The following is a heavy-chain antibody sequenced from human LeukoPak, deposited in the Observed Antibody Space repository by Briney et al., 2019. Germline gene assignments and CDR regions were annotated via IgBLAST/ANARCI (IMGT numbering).Heavy chain of an antibody. V-gene: IGHV1-69*13. J-gene: IGHJ4*02. Sequence: SVKVSCKASGGTFSSYAIRWLRQAPGQGLEWMGGIIPIFGTANYAQKFQGRVTITADESTSTAYMELSSLRSEDTAVYYCARDRDLWSGYYDFDYWGQGTLVTVSS. CDR1: GGTFSSYA. CDR2: IIPIFGTA. D-gene: IGHD3-3*01. CDR3: ARDRDLWSGYYDFDY.